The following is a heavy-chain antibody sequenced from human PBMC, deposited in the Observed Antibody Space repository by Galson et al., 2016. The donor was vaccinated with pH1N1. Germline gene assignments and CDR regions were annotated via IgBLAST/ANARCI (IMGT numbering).Heavy chain of an antibody. CDR2: ISVYNGNT. J-gene: IGHJ6*02. D-gene: IGHD1-26*01. CDR3: ARDGESMRGSYFNYYYYGMDV. V-gene: IGHV1-18*04. CDR1: GYTFTSYG. Sequence: SVKVSCKASGYTFTSYGISWVRQAPGQGLEWMGWISVYNGNTNYAQKLQGRYTMTTDTSTSTAYMELRSLRSDDTAVYYCARDGESMRGSYFNYYYYGMDVWAKGPRSPSP.